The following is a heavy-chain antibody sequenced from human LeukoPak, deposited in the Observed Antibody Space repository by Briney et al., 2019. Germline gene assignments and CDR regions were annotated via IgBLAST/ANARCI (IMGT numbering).Heavy chain of an antibody. CDR3: ARQRVSSGYLDY. Sequence: SETLSLTCTASSGSISSTSYYWGWIRQPPGRGLEWIGGIIYSGNTYYNPSLKSRVTISVDTSKNQFSLKLSSVTAADTAVYYCARQRVSSGYLDYWGQGTLVTVSS. J-gene: IGHJ4*02. V-gene: IGHV4-39*01. D-gene: IGHD3-22*01. CDR1: SGSISSTSYY. CDR2: IIYSGNT.